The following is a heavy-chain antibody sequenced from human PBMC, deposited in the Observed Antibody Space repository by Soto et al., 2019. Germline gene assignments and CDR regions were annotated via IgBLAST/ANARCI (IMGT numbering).Heavy chain of an antibody. CDR3: ARVSYDFWSGYYSRYYGMDV. J-gene: IGHJ6*02. V-gene: IGHV3-30-3*01. Sequence: ESGGGVVQPGRSLRLSCAASGFTFSSYAMHWVRQAPGKGLEWVAVISYDGSNKYYADSVKGRFTISRDNSKNTLYLQMNSLRAEDTAVYYCARVSYDFWSGYYSRYYGMDVWGQGTTVTVSS. CDR1: GFTFSSYA. D-gene: IGHD3-3*01. CDR2: ISYDGSNK.